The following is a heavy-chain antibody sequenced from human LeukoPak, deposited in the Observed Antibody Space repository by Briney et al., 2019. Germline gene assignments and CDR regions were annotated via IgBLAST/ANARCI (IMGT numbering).Heavy chain of an antibody. CDR1: GFIFSSYW. Sequence: GGSVRLSCAASGFIFSSYWMSWVRQAPGKGLEWVANIKHDGSDKYYVDSVKGRFTISRDNAKNALYLQVNSLRADETAVYYCATLRITMIVAGPVGPSNWYFDLWERGTLVTVSS. V-gene: IGHV3-7*03. CDR2: IKHDGSDK. CDR3: ATLRITMIVAGPVGPSNWYFDL. D-gene: IGHD3-22*01. J-gene: IGHJ2*01.